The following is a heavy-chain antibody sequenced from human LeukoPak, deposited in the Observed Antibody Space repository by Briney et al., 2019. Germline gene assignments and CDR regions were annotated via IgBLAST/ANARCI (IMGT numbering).Heavy chain of an antibody. CDR3: ARVPTRRFSAMVRGLTRMIDY. CDR1: GRSFSGYY. D-gene: IGHD3-10*01. V-gene: IGHV4-34*01. Sequence: SETLSLTCAVYGRSFSGYYWCWIRQPPGKGLEWIGEINHSGSTNYNPSLKSRVTISVDTSKNQFSLKLSSVTAADTAVYYCARVPTRRFSAMVRGLTRMIDYWGQGTLVTVSS. J-gene: IGHJ4*02. CDR2: INHSGST.